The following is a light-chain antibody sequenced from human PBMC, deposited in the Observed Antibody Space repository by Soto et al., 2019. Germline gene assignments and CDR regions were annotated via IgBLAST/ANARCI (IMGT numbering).Light chain of an antibody. CDR1: QSINRNY. J-gene: IGKJ4*01. Sequence: EIVLTQSPGSLSLAPGERATLSCRATQSINRNYIGWYQQKLGQAPRLLIYGASTSANGIPDRFSGSGSGTDFTLTISRLEPEDFAVYYCQLYGGSPLLIFGGGTKVEI. CDR3: QLYGGSPLLI. CDR2: GAS. V-gene: IGKV3-20*01.